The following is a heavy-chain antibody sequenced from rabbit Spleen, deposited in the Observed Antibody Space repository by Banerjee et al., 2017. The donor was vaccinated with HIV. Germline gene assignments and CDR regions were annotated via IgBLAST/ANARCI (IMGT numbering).Heavy chain of an antibody. CDR3: ARDGAGAIGWNFNL. J-gene: IGHJ4*01. CDR2: IDPVFGIT. V-gene: IGHV1S7*01. D-gene: IGHD4-2*01. Sequence: QLEESAGGLVQPGGSLKLSCKASGFTLSSYYMNWVRQAPGKGLEWIGYIDPVFGITYYANWVNGRFSISRENAQNTVLLQMTSLTAADTATYFCARDGAGAIGWNFNLWGPGTLVTVS. CDR1: GFTLSSYY.